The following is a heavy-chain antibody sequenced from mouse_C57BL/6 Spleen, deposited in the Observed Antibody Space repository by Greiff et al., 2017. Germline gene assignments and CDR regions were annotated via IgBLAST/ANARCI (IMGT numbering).Heavy chain of an antibody. Sequence: QVQLQQSGPELVKPGASVKISCKASGYAFSSSWMNWVKQRPGKGLEWIGRIYPGDGDTNYNGKFKGKATLTADKSSSTAYMQLSSLTSEDSAVYVCASLSFRDYFDYWGQGTTLTVSS. CDR1: GYAFSSSW. J-gene: IGHJ2*01. CDR2: IYPGDGDT. V-gene: IGHV1-82*01. D-gene: IGHD3-3*01. CDR3: ASLSFRDYFDY.